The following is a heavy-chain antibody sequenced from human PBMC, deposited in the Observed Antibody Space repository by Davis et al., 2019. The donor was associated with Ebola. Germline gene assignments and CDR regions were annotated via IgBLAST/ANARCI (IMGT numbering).Heavy chain of an antibody. CDR2: INPNSGGT. D-gene: IGHD2-15*01. V-gene: IGHV1-2*04. J-gene: IGHJ6*02. CDR3: ARVGYCSGGSCRLRHYYYYGMDV. CDR1: GGTFSSYA. Sequence: ASVKVSCKASGGTFSSYAISWVRQAPGQGLEWMGWINPNSGGTNYAQKFQGWVTMTRDTSISTAYMELSRLRSDDTAVYYCARVGYCSGGSCRLRHYYYYGMDVWGQGTTVTVSS.